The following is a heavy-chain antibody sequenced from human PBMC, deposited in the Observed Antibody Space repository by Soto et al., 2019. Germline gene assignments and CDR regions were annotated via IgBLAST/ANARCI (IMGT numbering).Heavy chain of an antibody. CDR2: ISSSSSYI. Sequence: EVQLVESGGGLVKPGGSLRLSCAASGFTFSSYSMNWVRQAPGKGMEWGSSISSSSSYIYDADSVKGRFTICRDNAKNSLYLQMNSLRAEDTAVYYCASSLDGMVVAADLFDYWGQGTLVTVSS. V-gene: IGHV3-21*01. J-gene: IGHJ4*02. CDR1: GFTFSSYS. D-gene: IGHD2-15*01. CDR3: ASSLDGMVVAADLFDY.